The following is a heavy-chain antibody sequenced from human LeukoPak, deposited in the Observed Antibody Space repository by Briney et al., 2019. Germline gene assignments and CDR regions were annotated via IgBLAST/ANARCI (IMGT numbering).Heavy chain of an antibody. V-gene: IGHV3-20*04. CDR2: INWNGGST. Sequence: PGGSLRLSCAASGFTFDDYGMSWVRQAPGKGLEWVSGINWNGGSTGYADSVKGRFTISRDNAKNSLYLQMNSLRAEDTAVYYCAREETDGYNSNFDYWGQGTLVTVSS. CDR1: GFTFDDYG. CDR3: AREETDGYNSNFDY. J-gene: IGHJ4*02. D-gene: IGHD5-24*01.